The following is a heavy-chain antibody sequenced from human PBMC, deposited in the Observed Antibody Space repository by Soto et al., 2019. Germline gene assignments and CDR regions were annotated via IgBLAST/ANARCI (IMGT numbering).Heavy chain of an antibody. CDR2: ISWNSGRL. CDR3: AKDRDSSGWLGFDY. CDR1: GFTFNDYS. J-gene: IGHJ4*02. D-gene: IGHD6-19*01. V-gene: IGHV3-9*01. Sequence: YLRLSCAASGFTFNDYSMHLVRQVPGKGLERVSGISWNSGRLGYAENVQGRDSISRDNAKISLYLQMNSLRVEDTALYYCAKDRDSSGWLGFDYWGQGP.